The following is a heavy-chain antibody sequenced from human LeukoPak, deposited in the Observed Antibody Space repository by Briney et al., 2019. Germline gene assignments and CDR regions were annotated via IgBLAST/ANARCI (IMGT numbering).Heavy chain of an antibody. CDR2: TYYRSKWSN. CDR3: AREVNSGYQDY. CDR1: GYSVSSNNAA. Sequence: SQTLSLTCAITGYSVSSNNAAWNWITQSPSRGLEWLVRTYYRSKWSNDYAVSVRSRITNNPDTSKTQFSLQLNSVTPEDTAVYYCAREVNSGYQDYWGQGTLVTVSS. J-gene: IGHJ4*02. V-gene: IGHV6-1*01. D-gene: IGHD5-12*01.